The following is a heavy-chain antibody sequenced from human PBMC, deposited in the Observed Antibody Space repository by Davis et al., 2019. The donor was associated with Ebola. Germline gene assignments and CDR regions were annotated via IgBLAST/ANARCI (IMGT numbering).Heavy chain of an antibody. V-gene: IGHV4-39*07. Sequence: GSLRLSCTVPGGSISSSSYYWGWIRQPPGKGLEWIGSIYYSGSTYYNPSLKSRVTISVDTSKNQFSLKLSSVTAADTAVYYCARGPTYYYDSSGRIDAFDIWGQGTMVTVSS. CDR2: IYYSGST. J-gene: IGHJ3*02. CDR3: ARGPTYYYDSSGRIDAFDI. D-gene: IGHD3-22*01. CDR1: GGSISSSSYY.